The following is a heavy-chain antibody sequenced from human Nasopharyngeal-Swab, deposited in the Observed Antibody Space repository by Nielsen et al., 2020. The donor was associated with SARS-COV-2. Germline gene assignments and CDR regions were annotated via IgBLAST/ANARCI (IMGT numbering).Heavy chain of an antibody. V-gene: IGHV3-73*01. CDR3: TRPGGATIY. J-gene: IGHJ4*02. CDR1: GFTFSSYW. D-gene: IGHD1-26*01. CDR2: IRSKANSYAT. Sequence: GESLKISCAASGFTFSSYWMSWVRQASGKGLEWVGRIRSKANSYATAYAASVKGRFTISRDDSNNTAYLQMNSLKTEDTAVYYCTRPGGATIYWGQGTLVTVSS.